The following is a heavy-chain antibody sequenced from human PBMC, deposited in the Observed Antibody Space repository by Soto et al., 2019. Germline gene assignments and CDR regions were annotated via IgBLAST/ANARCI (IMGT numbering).Heavy chain of an antibody. Sequence: EVQLVESGGGLVQPGGSLRLSCAASGFTFSSYSMNWVRQAPGKGLEWVSYISSSSSTIYYADSVKGRFTISRDNAKNSLYLQMNSLRAEDTAVYYCARRGRSCSSTSCYHDYYYYYMDVWGKGTTVTVSS. CDR2: ISSSSSTI. J-gene: IGHJ6*03. V-gene: IGHV3-48*01. CDR3: ARRGRSCSSTSCYHDYYYYYMDV. CDR1: GFTFSSYS. D-gene: IGHD2-2*01.